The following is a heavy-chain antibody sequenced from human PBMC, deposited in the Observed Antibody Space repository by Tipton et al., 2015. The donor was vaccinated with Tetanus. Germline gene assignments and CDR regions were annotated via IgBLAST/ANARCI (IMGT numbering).Heavy chain of an antibody. J-gene: IGHJ4*02. CDR3: ARMQSGSYFDL. V-gene: IGHV3-30*03. Sequence: SLRLSCGASGFTFSNHGIHWVRQAPGKGLEWVAVISSDGNKQFYADSVKGRFTISRDNSKNTLYLQMNSLRLEDTAIYYCARMQSGSYFDLWGPGILVTVSS. CDR1: GFTFSNHG. D-gene: IGHD1-26*01. CDR2: ISSDGNKQ.